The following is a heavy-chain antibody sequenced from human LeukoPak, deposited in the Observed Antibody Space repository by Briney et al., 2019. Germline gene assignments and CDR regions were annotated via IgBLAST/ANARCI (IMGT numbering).Heavy chain of an antibody. CDR1: GGSISSYY. CDR3: ARHHSTNYYFYMDV. Sequence: PSETLSLTCTVSGGSISSYYWSWIRQPPGKGLEWIGYIYYSGSTYSNPSLKSRVTISVDTSKNHFSLKLSSVTAADTAVYYCARHHSTNYYFYMDVWGKGTTVTISS. V-gene: IGHV4-59*08. D-gene: IGHD4-11*01. CDR2: IYYSGST. J-gene: IGHJ6*03.